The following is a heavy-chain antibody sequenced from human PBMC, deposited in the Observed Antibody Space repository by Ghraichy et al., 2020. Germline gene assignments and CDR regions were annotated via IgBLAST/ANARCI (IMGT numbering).Heavy chain of an antibody. CDR3: AKDPAYSSGYYLPFDY. D-gene: IGHD3-22*01. V-gene: IGHV3-23*01. J-gene: IGHJ4*02. Sequence: GGSLRLSCAASGFTFSSYAMSWVRQAPGKGLEWVSAISGSGGSTYYADSVKGRFTISRDNSKNTLYLQMNSLRAEDTAVYYCAKDPAYSSGYYLPFDYWGQGTLVTVSS. CDR1: GFTFSSYA. CDR2: ISGSGGST.